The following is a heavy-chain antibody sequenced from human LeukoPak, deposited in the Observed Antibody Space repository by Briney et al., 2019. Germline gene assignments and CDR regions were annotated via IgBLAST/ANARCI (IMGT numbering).Heavy chain of an antibody. D-gene: IGHD2-15*01. J-gene: IGHJ4*02. Sequence: ASVKVSCKASGYTFTSFGISWVRQAPGQGLEWMGWISAYNGNTNYAERLQGRVSMTTDTSTSTAYMELRSLRSDDTAVYYCARCTGGGSCYGVRYWGQGTLVTVSS. CDR1: GYTFTSFG. V-gene: IGHV1-18*01. CDR3: ARCTGGGSCYGVRY. CDR2: ISAYNGNT.